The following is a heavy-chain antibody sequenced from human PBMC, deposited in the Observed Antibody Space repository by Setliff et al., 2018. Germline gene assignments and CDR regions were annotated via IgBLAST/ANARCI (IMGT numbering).Heavy chain of an antibody. CDR2: ISGSGAI. CDR3: SSYLVS. Sequence: GSLRLSCAASGFSFSDYWMHWVRQAPGKGLEWVSAISGSGAISYADSVKGRFTISRDNAENLLFLQMNSLRVDDTAVYYCSSYLVSWGQGALVTVSS. V-gene: IGHV3-21*01. J-gene: IGHJ4*02. CDR1: GFSFSDYW. D-gene: IGHD2-21*01.